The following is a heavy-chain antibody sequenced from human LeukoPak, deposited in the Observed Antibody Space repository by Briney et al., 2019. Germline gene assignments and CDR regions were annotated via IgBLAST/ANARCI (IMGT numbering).Heavy chain of an antibody. CDR1: GYSISSGYC. CDR3: ASYYASGVSAYDYFGMDV. J-gene: IGHJ6*04. V-gene: IGHV4-38-2*01. D-gene: IGHD3-10*01. Sequence: SETLSLTCAVSGYSISSGYCWGWIRQPPGKGLEWIGSMYHNRGTYYNPSLKGRVTISMDTSKNQFSLRLSSVTAADTAVYYCASYYASGVSAYDYFGMDVWGKGTTVTVSS. CDR2: MYHNRGT.